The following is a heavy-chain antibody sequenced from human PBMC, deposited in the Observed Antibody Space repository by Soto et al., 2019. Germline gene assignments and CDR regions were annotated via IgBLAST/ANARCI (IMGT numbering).Heavy chain of an antibody. D-gene: IGHD2-2*01. CDR3: AREGGSSTSCSRPPNWFDP. CDR1: GGNFSSYT. V-gene: IGHV1-69*08. CDR2: IIPILGIA. J-gene: IGHJ5*02. Sequence: QVQLVQSGAEVKKPGSSVKVSCKASGGNFSSYTISWVRQAPGQGLEWMGRIIPILGIANYAQKFQGRVTITGDKSTSTAYMELSSLRSEDTGGDYCAREGGSSTSCSRPPNWFDPWGQGTLVTVSS.